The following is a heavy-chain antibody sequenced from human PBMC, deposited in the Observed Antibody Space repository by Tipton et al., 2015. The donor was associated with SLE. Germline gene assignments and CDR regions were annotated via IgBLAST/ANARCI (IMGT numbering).Heavy chain of an antibody. Sequence: SLRLSCAASGFTFSRHWMSWVRQPLGQGLEWVANIHEDGGEKYYVDSVKGRFTISRDNAENSLYLQMNSLRAEDTAVYYRARIPRISRPYYMDVWGKGTTVTVSS. CDR3: ARIPRISRPYYMDV. D-gene: IGHD2/OR15-2a*01. CDR2: IHEDGGEK. V-gene: IGHV3-7*01. J-gene: IGHJ6*03. CDR1: GFTFSRHW.